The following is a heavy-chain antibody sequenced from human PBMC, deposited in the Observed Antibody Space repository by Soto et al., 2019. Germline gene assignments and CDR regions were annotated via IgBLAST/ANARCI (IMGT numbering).Heavy chain of an antibody. CDR2: ISYDGINK. Sequence: GGSLRLSCTASGLTFSSYAMHWVRQAPGKGLEWVAVISYDGINKYYADSVKGRFTISRDNSKNTLYLQMNSLRAEDTAVYYCVSLYYYSLTQYFDYWGQGILVTVSS. V-gene: IGHV3-30-3*01. D-gene: IGHD3-16*01. J-gene: IGHJ4*02. CDR3: VSLYYYSLTQYFDY. CDR1: GLTFSSYA.